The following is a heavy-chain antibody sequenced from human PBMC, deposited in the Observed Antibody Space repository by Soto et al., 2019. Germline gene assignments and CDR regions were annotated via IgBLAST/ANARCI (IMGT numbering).Heavy chain of an antibody. V-gene: IGHV3-7*01. CDR1: GFIFGSDW. CDR2: IDRGGSER. D-gene: IGHD5-18*01. Sequence: GGSLRLSCAGSGFIFGSDWMTWARQAPGKGLEWVANIDRGGSERYYADSVKGRFTISRDNSKNTLYLQMNSLRAEDTAVYYCAKDAAMVRRGYFDYWGQGTLVTVSS. J-gene: IGHJ4*02. CDR3: AKDAAMVRRGYFDY.